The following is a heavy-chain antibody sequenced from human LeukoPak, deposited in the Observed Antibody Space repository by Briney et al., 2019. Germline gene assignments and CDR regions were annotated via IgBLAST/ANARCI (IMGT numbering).Heavy chain of an antibody. V-gene: IGHV3-21*04. CDR2: ISSSRTYI. CDR3: ARNTEDY. CDR1: GFIFDDHG. D-gene: IGHD1-14*01. J-gene: IGHJ4*02. Sequence: GGSLRLSCAASGFIFDDHGMSWVRQAPGKGLEWVSSISSSRTYIYYADSVKGRFTISRDNAKNSLYLQMNGLRAEDTAVYYCARNTEDYWGQGTLVTVSS.